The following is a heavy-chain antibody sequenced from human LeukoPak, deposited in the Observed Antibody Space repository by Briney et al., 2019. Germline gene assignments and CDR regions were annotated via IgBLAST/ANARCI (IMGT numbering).Heavy chain of an antibody. D-gene: IGHD3-9*01. V-gene: IGHV1-69*13. CDR2: IIPIFGTA. CDR1: GGTFSSYA. J-gene: IGHJ3*02. Sequence: SVKVSCKASGGTFSSYAISWVRQAPGQGLEWMGGIIPIFGTANYAQKFQGRVTITADESTSTAYMELSSLRSEDMAVYYCARSDILTGYAFDIWGQGTMVTVSS. CDR3: ARSDILTGYAFDI.